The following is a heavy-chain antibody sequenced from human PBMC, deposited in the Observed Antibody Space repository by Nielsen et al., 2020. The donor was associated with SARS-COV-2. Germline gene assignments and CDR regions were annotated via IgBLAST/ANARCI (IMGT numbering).Heavy chain of an antibody. D-gene: IGHD2-8*01. J-gene: IGHJ4*02. CDR3: ASGVDYLDF. Sequence: GSLKISCAASRFDFNDYNMNWVRQAPGKGLEWVSSISSRGEFSFYADSLKGRFTISRDSAKNALYLQMNSLRPEDTAVYYCASGVDYLDFWGQGTLVTVSS. CDR2: ISSRGEFS. V-gene: IGHV3-21*06. CDR1: RFDFNDYN.